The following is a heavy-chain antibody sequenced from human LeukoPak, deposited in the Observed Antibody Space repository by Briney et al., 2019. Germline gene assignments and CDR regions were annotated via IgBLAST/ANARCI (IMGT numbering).Heavy chain of an antibody. CDR2: ISSSSSYI. CDR3: AREVSVVVVPAARASYGMDV. V-gene: IGHV3-21*01. CDR1: GFTFSSYA. D-gene: IGHD2-2*01. Sequence: GGSLRLSCAASGFTFSSYAMHWVRQAPGKGLEWVSSISSSSSYIYYADSVKGRFTISRDNAKNSLYLQMNSLRAEDTAVYYCAREVSVVVVPAARASYGMDVWGQGTTVTVSS. J-gene: IGHJ6*02.